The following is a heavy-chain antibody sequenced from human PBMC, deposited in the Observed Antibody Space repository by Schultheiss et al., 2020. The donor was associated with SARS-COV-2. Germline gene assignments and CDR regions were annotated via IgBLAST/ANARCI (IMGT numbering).Heavy chain of an antibody. V-gene: IGHV4-39*01. D-gene: IGHD6-19*01. CDR2: IYYSGST. J-gene: IGHJ4*02. CDR1: GGSISSSSYY. CDR3: ARHRDSSGWYY. Sequence: SETLSLTCTVSGGSISSSSYYWGWIRQPPGKGLEWIGSIYYSGSTYYNPSLKSRVTISVDTSKNQFSLKLSSVTAADTAVYYCARHRDSSGWYYWGQGTLVTVSS.